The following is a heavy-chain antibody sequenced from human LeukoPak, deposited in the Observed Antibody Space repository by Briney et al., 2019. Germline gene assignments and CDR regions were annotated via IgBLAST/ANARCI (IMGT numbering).Heavy chain of an antibody. Sequence: GGSLRLSCAASGFTFSSYGMHWVRQAPGKGLEWVAFIRYDGSNKYYADSVKGRFTISRDNSKNTLYLKMNSLRAEDTAVYYCAKGRPYYDFWSGSPPLYMDVWGKGTTVTVSS. D-gene: IGHD3-3*01. J-gene: IGHJ6*03. CDR3: AKGRPYYDFWSGSPPLYMDV. V-gene: IGHV3-30*02. CDR1: GFTFSSYG. CDR2: IRYDGSNK.